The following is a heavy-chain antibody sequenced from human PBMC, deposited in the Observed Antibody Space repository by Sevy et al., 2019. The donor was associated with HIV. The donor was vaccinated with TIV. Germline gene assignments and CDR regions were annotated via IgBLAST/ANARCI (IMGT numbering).Heavy chain of an antibody. Sequence: GGSLRLSCSASGFTFSYYGMYWVRQAPGKGLQYVSGISSNGGSTYYAGSLKGRFTTSRDNSKNPLYLQMSSLGPEDTAVYYCLRDLLRPVVVPDASFDHWGQGTLVTVSS. D-gene: IGHD2-2*01. J-gene: IGHJ4*02. CDR2: ISSNGGST. CDR3: LRDLLRPVVVPDASFDH. CDR1: GFTFSYYG. V-gene: IGHV3-64D*06.